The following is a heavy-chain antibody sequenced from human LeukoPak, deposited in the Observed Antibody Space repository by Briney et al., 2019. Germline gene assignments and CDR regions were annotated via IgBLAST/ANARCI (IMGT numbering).Heavy chain of an antibody. CDR1: GGSISNYY. V-gene: IGHV4-59*01. J-gene: IGHJ5*02. Sequence: SETLSLTCIVSGGSISNYYWSWIRQPPGKGLEWIGYISYSGNTEYNPSLKSRVTISVDTSKNQLTLKLSSVTAADTAVYFCTRVRRDGYNYVDLWGQGTLVTVSS. CDR2: ISYSGNT. CDR3: TRVRRDGYNYVDL. D-gene: IGHD5-24*01.